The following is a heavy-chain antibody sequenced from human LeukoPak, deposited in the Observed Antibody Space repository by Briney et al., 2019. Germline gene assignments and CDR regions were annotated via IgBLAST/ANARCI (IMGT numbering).Heavy chain of an antibody. CDR2: VSPDGNLA. CDR1: EFTLSSSW. J-gene: IGHJ4*02. CDR3: AGDLSFSPDH. Sequence: RGSLRLSCAGSEFTLSSSWMHWVRQAPGKGPVWVAHVSPDGNLANYADSVKGRFIISRDNAKNTLFLQMNSLRAEDTAVYYCAGDLSFSPDHWGQGTLVTVSS. V-gene: IGHV3-74*01.